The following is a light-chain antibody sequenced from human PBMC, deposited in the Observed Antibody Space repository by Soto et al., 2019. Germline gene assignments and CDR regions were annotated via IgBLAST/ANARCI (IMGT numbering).Light chain of an antibody. Sequence: QSLLTQPPSASGSLGQSVTISCTGTSSDVGAYNYVSWYQQHPGKAPKLMIYEVTRRPSGVPDRFSGSRSGNTASLNVSGLQAEDEADYYCCSYADNTDYVFGTGTKVTVL. V-gene: IGLV2-8*01. CDR1: SSDVGAYNY. J-gene: IGLJ1*01. CDR2: EVT. CDR3: CSYADNTDYV.